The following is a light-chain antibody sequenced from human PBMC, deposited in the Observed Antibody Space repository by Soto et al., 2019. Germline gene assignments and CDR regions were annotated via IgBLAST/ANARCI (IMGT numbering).Light chain of an antibody. CDR3: SSYASTTTPYV. J-gene: IGLJ1*01. Sequence: QSALTQPASVCGSPGQSITISCTGTRSDVGNYNYVSWYQQYPGRAPQLIIYEVYKRPSGVSNRFSASKSDNTASLTISGLQAEDEADYYCSSYASTTTPYVFGSGTKLTVL. CDR1: RSDVGNYNY. CDR2: EVY. V-gene: IGLV2-14*01.